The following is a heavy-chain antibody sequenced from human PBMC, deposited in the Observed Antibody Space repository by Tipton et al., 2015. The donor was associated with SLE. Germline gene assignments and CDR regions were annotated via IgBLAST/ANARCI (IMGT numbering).Heavy chain of an antibody. CDR3: AKFEKTTDFYLDS. Sequence: LRLSCATSGFTFSSYALSWVRRAPGKGLEWVSAISGGGDSTYYADFVKGRFSISIDKSKKTLFLQMNSLRVDDTATYYCAKFEKTTDFYLDSWGQGTLVSVSS. CDR1: GFTFSSYA. D-gene: IGHD1/OR15-1a*01. V-gene: IGHV3-23*01. CDR2: ISGGGDST. J-gene: IGHJ4*02.